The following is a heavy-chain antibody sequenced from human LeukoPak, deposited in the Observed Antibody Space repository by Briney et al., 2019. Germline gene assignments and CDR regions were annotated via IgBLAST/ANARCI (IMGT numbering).Heavy chain of an antibody. CDR1: GFTFSSYG. Sequence: GGSLRLSCAASGFTFSSYGMHWVRQAPGKGLEWVAVISYDGSNKYYADSVKGRFTISRDNSKNTLYLQMNCLRAEDTAVYYCAKADYGDSPFDPWGQGTLVTVSS. CDR2: ISYDGSNK. J-gene: IGHJ5*02. D-gene: IGHD4-17*01. CDR3: AKADYGDSPFDP. V-gene: IGHV3-30*18.